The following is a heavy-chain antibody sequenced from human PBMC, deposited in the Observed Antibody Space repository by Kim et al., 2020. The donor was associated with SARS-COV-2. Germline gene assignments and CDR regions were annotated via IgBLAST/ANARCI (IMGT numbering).Heavy chain of an antibody. CDR3: ARDIASYSSGWIYYYYGMDV. Sequence: GGSLRLSCAASGFTFSSYGMHWVRQAPGKGLEWVAVISYDGSNKNYVDSVKGRFTISRDNSKNTLYLQTNSLRAEDTAVYYCARDIASYSSGWIYYYYGMDVWGQGTTVTVSS. V-gene: IGHV3-30*04. CDR1: GFTFSSYG. J-gene: IGHJ6*02. CDR2: ISYDGSNK. D-gene: IGHD6-19*01.